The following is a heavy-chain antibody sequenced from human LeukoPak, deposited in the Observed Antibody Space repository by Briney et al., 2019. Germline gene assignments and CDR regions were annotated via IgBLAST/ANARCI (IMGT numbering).Heavy chain of an antibody. D-gene: IGHD5-24*01. CDR2: INHSGST. J-gene: IGHJ4*02. CDR3: NLYDGYSTWDFDY. V-gene: IGHV4-34*01. CDR1: GGSFSGYH. Sequence: SETLSLTCAVYGGSFSGYHWSWIRQPPGKGLEWIGEINHSGSTNYNPSLKSRVTISVDTSKNQFSLKLSSVTAADTAVYYCNLYDGYSTWDFDYWGQGTLVTVSS.